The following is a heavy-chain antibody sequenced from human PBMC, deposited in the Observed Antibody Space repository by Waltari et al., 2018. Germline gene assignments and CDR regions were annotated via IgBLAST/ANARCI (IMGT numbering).Heavy chain of an antibody. J-gene: IGHJ4*02. CDR1: GGSLSSSSYY. CDR3: ASQGSAAGAYYFDY. CDR2: IYYSGRT. V-gene: IGHV4-39*01. D-gene: IGHD6-13*01. Sequence: QLQLQESGPGLVKPSETLSLTCTVSGGSLSSSSYYWGWIRQPPGKGLEWIGSIYYSGRTYYNPSLKRRVTISVDTAKNQFSLKLSSVTAADAAVYYCASQGSAAGAYYFDYWGQGTLVTVSS.